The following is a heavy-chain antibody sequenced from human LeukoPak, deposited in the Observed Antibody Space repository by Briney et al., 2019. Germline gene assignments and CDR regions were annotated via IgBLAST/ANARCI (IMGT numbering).Heavy chain of an antibody. J-gene: IGHJ4*02. CDR2: VSHRGST. D-gene: IGHD3-3*01. CDR3: ARGAEYYAIWRGYAAYSDY. CDR1: GYSISNGYY. V-gene: IGHV4-38-2*02. Sequence: SETLSLTCTVSGYSISNGYYWGWIRQSPGKRLEWVGSVSHRGSTYYNPSLRSRVTISVDRSKQKFSLKLTSVTAADTAVYFCARGAEYYAIWRGYAAYSDYWGQGISVTVSS.